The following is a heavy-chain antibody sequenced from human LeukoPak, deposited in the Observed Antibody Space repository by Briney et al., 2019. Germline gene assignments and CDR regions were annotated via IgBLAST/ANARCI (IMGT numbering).Heavy chain of an antibody. Sequence: SVKVSCKASGYTFTSYYMHWVRQAPGQGLEWMGGIIPIFGTANYAQKFQGRVTITADESTSTAYMELSSLRSEDTAVYYCASIAVAGKDYWGQGTLVTVSS. CDR2: IIPIFGTA. V-gene: IGHV1-69*13. CDR3: ASIAVAGKDY. D-gene: IGHD6-19*01. J-gene: IGHJ4*02. CDR1: GYTFTSYY.